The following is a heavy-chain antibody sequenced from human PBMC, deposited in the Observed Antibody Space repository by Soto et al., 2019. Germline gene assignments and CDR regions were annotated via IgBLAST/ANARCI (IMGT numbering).Heavy chain of an antibody. D-gene: IGHD3-16*01. CDR1: GLTVSSNY. CDR3: ARGYWVEGYGAGTFFDY. J-gene: IGHJ4*02. V-gene: IGHV3-66*01. CDR2: IYSGTTT. Sequence: EVPLVESGGGLVQPGGSLRLSCAASGLTVSSNYMSWVRQAPGKGLEWASVIYSGTTTHYADSVKGRFTISRDSSKSTLYLQMNSLRAEDTAVYYCARGYWVEGYGAGTFFDYWGQGTLVTVSS.